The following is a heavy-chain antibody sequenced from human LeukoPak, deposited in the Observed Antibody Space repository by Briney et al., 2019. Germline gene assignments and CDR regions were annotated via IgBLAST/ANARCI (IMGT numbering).Heavy chain of an antibody. CDR2: IKQDGSEK. CDR3: ARVGMTQSDY. Sequence: PEGSLRLSCAAPGFTFSSYWMSWVRQAPGKWLEWVANIKQDGSEKYYVDSVKGRFTISRDNTKNTLYLQMNSLRAEDTAVYYCARVGMTQSDYWGQGTLVTVSS. D-gene: IGHD7-27*01. V-gene: IGHV3-7*03. CDR1: GFTFSSYW. J-gene: IGHJ4*02.